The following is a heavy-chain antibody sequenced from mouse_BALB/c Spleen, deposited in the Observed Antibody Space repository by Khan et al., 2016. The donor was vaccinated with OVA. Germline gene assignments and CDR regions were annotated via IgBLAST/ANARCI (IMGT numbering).Heavy chain of an antibody. J-gene: IGHJ4*01. CDR3: ARSAYDGYSTYALCY. D-gene: IGHD2-3*01. Sequence: QVQLQQSGAELVRPGSSVKISCKASGYAFSSYWMNWVKQRPGQGLEWIGQIYPGDGNPNYNGKFKGKATLTADKSSSTVYMQLSSLTSEDSAVYFCARSAYDGYSTYALCYWGQGTSVTVSS. CDR2: IYPGDGNP. V-gene: IGHV1-80*01. CDR1: GYAFSSYW.